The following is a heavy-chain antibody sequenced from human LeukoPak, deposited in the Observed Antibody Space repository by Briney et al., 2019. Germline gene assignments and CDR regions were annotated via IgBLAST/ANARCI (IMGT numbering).Heavy chain of an antibody. CDR1: GFTFSSYG. D-gene: IGHD3-22*01. V-gene: IGHV3-30*18. J-gene: IGHJ4*02. Sequence: GRSLRLSCAASGFTFSSYGMHWVRQAPGKGLEWVAVISYDGSNKYYADSVKGRFTISRDNSKNTLYLQMNSLRAEDTAVYYCAKDREGRNYYDSSGYYLYFDYWGQGTLVTVSS. CDR2: ISYDGSNK. CDR3: AKDREGRNYYDSSGYYLYFDY.